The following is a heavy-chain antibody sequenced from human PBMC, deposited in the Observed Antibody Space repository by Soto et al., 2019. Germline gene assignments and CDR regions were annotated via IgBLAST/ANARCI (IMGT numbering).Heavy chain of an antibody. Sequence: GGSLRLSCAASGCTFSSYAMSWVSQTTGKGLEWVSAISGSGGSTYHADSVKGRFTISRDNSKNTLYLQMNSLRAEDTAVYYCAKSYLVDRDIVVVVAAPPYAFDIWGQGTMVTVSS. J-gene: IGHJ3*02. D-gene: IGHD2-15*01. CDR1: GCTFSSYA. V-gene: IGHV3-23*01. CDR2: ISGSGGST. CDR3: AKSYLVDRDIVVVVAAPPYAFDI.